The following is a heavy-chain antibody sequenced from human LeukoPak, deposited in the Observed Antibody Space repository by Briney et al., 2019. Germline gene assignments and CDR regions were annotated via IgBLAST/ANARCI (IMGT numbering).Heavy chain of an antibody. Sequence: GGSLRLSCAASGFTFSNYAIHWVRQAPGKGLEWVAFIRYDGSNKYYVDSVKGRFTISRDNAKNSLYLQMNSLRAEDTAVYYCARDRVMITFGGVMDWGQGTLVTVSS. D-gene: IGHD3-16*01. J-gene: IGHJ4*02. CDR1: GFTFSNYA. V-gene: IGHV3-30*02. CDR2: IRYDGSNK. CDR3: ARDRVMITFGGVMD.